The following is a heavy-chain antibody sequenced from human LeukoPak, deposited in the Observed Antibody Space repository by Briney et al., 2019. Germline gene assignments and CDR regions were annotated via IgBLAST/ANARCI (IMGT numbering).Heavy chain of an antibody. V-gene: IGHV4-4*02. J-gene: IGHJ6*03. Sequence: SETLSLTCAVSGGSISSTNWWSWVRQSPGKGLEWIGEIYHSGSTNYNPSLKSRVTISVDTSKNQFSLRLSSVTAADTAVYYCARVGYGDYVYYYYYMDVWGKGTTVTVSS. CDR1: GGSISSTNW. D-gene: IGHD4-17*01. CDR2: IYHSGST. CDR3: ARVGYGDYVYYYYYMDV.